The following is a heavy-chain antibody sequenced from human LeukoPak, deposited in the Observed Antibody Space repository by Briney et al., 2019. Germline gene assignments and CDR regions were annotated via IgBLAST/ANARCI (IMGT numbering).Heavy chain of an antibody. D-gene: IGHD3-9*01. CDR2: IYYSGST. Sequence: SETLSLTCTVSSGSISSYYWSWIRQPPGKGLEWIGYIYYSGSTNYNPSLKSRVTISVDTSKNQFSLKLSSVTAADTAIYYCAREGYFDWLPHAFGIWGQGTMVTVSS. J-gene: IGHJ3*02. V-gene: IGHV4-59*01. CDR3: AREGYFDWLPHAFGI. CDR1: SGSISSYY.